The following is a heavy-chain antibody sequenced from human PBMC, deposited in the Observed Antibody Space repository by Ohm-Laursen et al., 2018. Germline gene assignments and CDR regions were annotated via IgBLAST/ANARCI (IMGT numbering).Heavy chain of an antibody. Sequence: GASVKVSCKASGYTFTRYYIHWVRQAPGQGLEWMGIIDPSGGSTGYAQKFQGRVTMTRDTSTSTVYIDLGSLRSDDTAVYYCARGSSMVRGVIDDHWGQGTLVTVSS. CDR1: GYTFTRYY. V-gene: IGHV1-46*01. CDR2: IDPSGGST. CDR3: ARGSSMVRGVIDDH. J-gene: IGHJ5*02. D-gene: IGHD3-10*01.